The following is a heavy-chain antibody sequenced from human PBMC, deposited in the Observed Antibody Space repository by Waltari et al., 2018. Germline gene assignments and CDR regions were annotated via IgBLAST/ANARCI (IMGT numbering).Heavy chain of an antibody. CDR3: ARARITTNYFDY. J-gene: IGHJ4*02. Sequence: QVQLQESGPGLVKPSETLSLTCAVSGYSISSGYYWGWIRQPPGKGLEWIGSIYHSGRTYYNPSLKSRVTISVDTSKNQFSLKLSSVTAADTAVYYCARARITTNYFDYWGQGTLVTVSS. D-gene: IGHD3-3*01. CDR2: IYHSGRT. CDR1: GYSISSGYY. V-gene: IGHV4-38-2*01.